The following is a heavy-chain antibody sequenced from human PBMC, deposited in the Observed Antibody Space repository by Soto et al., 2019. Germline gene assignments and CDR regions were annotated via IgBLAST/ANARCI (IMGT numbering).Heavy chain of an antibody. J-gene: IGHJ3*02. CDR2: IIPIFGTA. CDR1: GGTFSSYA. CDR3: ARDPGYSSSWYKGAFDI. D-gene: IGHD6-13*01. Sequence: ASVKVSCKASGGTFSSYAISWVRQAPGQGLEWMGGIIPIFGTANYAQKFQDRVTITADKSTSTAYMELSSLRSEDTAVYYCARDPGYSSSWYKGAFDIWGQGTMVTVSS. V-gene: IGHV1-69*06.